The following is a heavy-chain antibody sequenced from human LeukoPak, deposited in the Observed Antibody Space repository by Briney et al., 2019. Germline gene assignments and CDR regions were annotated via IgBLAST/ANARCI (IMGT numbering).Heavy chain of an antibody. CDR1: GVSVSSDSYY. Sequence: PSETLSLTCTVSGVSVSSDSYYWTWIRQPPGKGLEWIGYIYHSGSTNYNPSLKSRVTISVDTSKNHFSLRLDSVTAADTALYFCARSTSSFDSWGPGNRVTVSS. CDR3: ARSTSSFDS. J-gene: IGHJ4*02. CDR2: IYHSGST. V-gene: IGHV4-61*03. D-gene: IGHD6-19*01.